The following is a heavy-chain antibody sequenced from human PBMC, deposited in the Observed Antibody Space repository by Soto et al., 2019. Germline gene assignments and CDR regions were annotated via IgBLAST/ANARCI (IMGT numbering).Heavy chain of an antibody. V-gene: IGHV1-2*02. J-gene: IGHJ4*02. CDR2: VNPINGNT. CDR1: GYSFSEFR. Sequence: QVQLVQSGAEVKKPGASVKVSCKTSGYSFSEFRMHWVRQAPRQGLEWMGWVNPINGNTNYAQDFQGRVTMTRDASTKTVYMELSSLTSDDTSTVYCARENWHFDYWGQGTLITVSS. CDR3: ARENWHFDY.